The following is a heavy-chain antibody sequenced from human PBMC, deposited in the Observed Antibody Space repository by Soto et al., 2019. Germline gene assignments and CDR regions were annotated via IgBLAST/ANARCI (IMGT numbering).Heavy chain of an antibody. V-gene: IGHV4-59*08. J-gene: IGHJ4*02. CDR2: IYYSGST. D-gene: IGHD3-22*01. CDR1: GGSISSYY. CDR3: ARLLYDSSGYYYFDY. Sequence: SETLSLTCTVSGGSISSYYWSWIRQPPGKGLEWIGYIYYSGSTNYNPSLKSRVTISVDTSKNQFSLKLSSVTAADTSGYYCARLLYDSSGYYYFDYWGQGTQVTVSS.